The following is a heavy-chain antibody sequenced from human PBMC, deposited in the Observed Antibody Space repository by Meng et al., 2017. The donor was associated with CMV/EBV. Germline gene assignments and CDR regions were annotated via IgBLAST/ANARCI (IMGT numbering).Heavy chain of an antibody. CDR3: ARVVGDVVVPAATQYYFDY. D-gene: IGHD2-2*01. Sequence: SETLSLTCTVSGGSISSYYWSGIRQPPGKGLEWIGYIYYSGSTNYNPSLKSRVPISVDTSKNQFSLKLSSVTAADTAVYYCARVVGDVVVPAATQYYFDYWGQGTLVTVSS. J-gene: IGHJ4*02. V-gene: IGHV4-59*01. CDR1: GGSISSYY. CDR2: IYYSGST.